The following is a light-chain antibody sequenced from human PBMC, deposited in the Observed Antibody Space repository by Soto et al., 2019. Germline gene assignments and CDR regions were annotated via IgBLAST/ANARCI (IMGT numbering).Light chain of an antibody. J-gene: IGKJ1*01. CDR1: QSVDSSF. V-gene: IGKV3-20*01. Sequence: EIVLTQSPGSLSLSPGERATLSCRASQSVDSSFFAWYQKKPGQAPRLLIYGASKRATGIPDRFSGSGSGTDFTITISRLEPEYFAVYYCQQYVSSVTFGQGTKVEIK. CDR3: QQYVSSVT. CDR2: GAS.